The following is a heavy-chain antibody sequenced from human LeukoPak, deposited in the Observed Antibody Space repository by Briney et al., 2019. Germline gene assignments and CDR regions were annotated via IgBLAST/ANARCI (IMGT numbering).Heavy chain of an antibody. Sequence: GGSLRLSCAASGFTFRRYAMSWVRQAPGKGLEWVSAISGSGGSTHYADSVKGRFSISRDNSKNTLYVQMNSLRAEDTAVYYCAKDASNDYGDYDPLGLFDYWGQGTLVSVSS. CDR2: ISGSGGST. V-gene: IGHV3-23*01. J-gene: IGHJ4*02. CDR1: GFTFRRYA. D-gene: IGHD4-17*01. CDR3: AKDASNDYGDYDPLGLFDY.